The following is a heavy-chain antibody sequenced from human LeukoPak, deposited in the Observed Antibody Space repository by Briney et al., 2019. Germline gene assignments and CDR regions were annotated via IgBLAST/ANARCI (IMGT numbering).Heavy chain of an antibody. V-gene: IGHV4-59*01. J-gene: IGHJ5*02. CDR3: ARSTDYDILTGYYTFWFDP. CDR2: TYYSGST. D-gene: IGHD3-9*01. CDR1: GGSISSYD. Sequence: PSETLSLTCTVSGGSISSYDWSWIRQPPGKGLEWIGYTYYSGSTNYNPSLKSRVTISVDTSKNQFSLKLSSVTAADTAVYYCARSTDYDILTGYYTFWFDPWGQGTLVTVSS.